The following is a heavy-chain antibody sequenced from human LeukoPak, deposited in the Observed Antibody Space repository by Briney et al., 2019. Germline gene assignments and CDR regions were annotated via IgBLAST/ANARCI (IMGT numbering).Heavy chain of an antibody. D-gene: IGHD1-20*01. J-gene: IGHJ5*02. CDR2: ISSGVTTE. V-gene: IGHV3-48*01. CDR1: GFPFKSYA. CDR3: ARFNLGWLDP. Sequence: GGSLRLSCAASGFPFKSYAMSWVRQAPGKRLEWISYISSGVTTEYYADSVKGRFTISRDDARDSLYLQMESLRAEDTAVYYCARFNLGWLDPWGQGALVTVSS.